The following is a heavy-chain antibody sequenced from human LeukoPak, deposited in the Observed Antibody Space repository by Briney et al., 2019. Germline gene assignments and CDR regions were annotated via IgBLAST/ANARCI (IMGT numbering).Heavy chain of an antibody. Sequence: PSETLSLTCTVSGGSISSSSYYWGWIRQPPGKGLEWIGSIYYSGSTYYNPSLKSRVTISVDTSKNQFSLKLSSVTAADTAVYYCARGGALETYYMDVWGKGTTATVSS. CDR2: IYYSGST. J-gene: IGHJ6*03. V-gene: IGHV4-39*07. CDR3: ARGGALETYYMDV. CDR1: GGSISSSSYY. D-gene: IGHD3-16*01.